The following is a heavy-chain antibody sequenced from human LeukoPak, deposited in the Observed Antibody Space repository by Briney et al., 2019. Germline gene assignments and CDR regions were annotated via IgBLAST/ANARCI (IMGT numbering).Heavy chain of an antibody. J-gene: IGHJ4*02. CDR2: VNPISGNT. CDR1: GYIFTSYD. Sequence: ASVKVSCKASGYIFTSYDINWVRQATGQGLEWMGWVNPISGNTGYARKFQGRVTMTTNSSTNTAYMELRRLRLEDTAVYYCTRGGFDYEFHWGQGSLVTVSS. V-gene: IGHV1-8*01. CDR3: TRGGFDYEFH. D-gene: IGHD3-9*01.